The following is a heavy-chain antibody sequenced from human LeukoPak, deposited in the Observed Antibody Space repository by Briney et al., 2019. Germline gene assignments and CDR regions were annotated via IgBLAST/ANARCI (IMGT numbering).Heavy chain of an antibody. CDR3: AAGSGWKPYYYYYYMDV. CDR2: IYYSGST. CDR1: GGSISSSSYY. J-gene: IGHJ6*03. D-gene: IGHD6-19*01. V-gene: IGHV4-39*01. Sequence: PSETLSLTCTVSGGSISSSSYYWGWIRQPPGKGLEWIGSIYYSGSTYYNPSLKSRVTISVDTSKNQFSLKLSSVTAADTAVYYCAAGSGWKPYYYYYYMDVWGKGTTVTVSS.